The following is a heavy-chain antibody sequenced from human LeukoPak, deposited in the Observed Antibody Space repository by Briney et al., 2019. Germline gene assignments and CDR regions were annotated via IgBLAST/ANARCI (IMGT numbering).Heavy chain of an antibody. V-gene: IGHV3-21*01. CDR3: AREATI. CDR1: GFTFSTYS. Sequence: GGSLRLSCAASGFTFSTYSMNWVRQAPGKGLEWVSSISSNSRYIYYADSMKGRFTISRDNAKNSLYLQMNSLRAEDTAVYYCAREATIWGQGTMVTVSS. J-gene: IGHJ3*02. CDR2: ISSNSRYI.